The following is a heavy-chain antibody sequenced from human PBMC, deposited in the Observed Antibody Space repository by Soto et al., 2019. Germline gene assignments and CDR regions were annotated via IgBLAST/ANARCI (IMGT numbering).Heavy chain of an antibody. D-gene: IGHD3-9*01. CDR2: IIPIFGTA. CDR3: ARGWDDILTGRGYYYYGMDV. CDR1: GGTFSSYA. J-gene: IGHJ6*02. Sequence: QVQLVQSGAEVKKPGSSVKVSCKASGGTFSSYAISWVRQAPGQGLEWMGGIIPIFGTANYAQKFQGRVTITADESTSTAYMELSSLRSEDTAVYYCARGWDDILTGRGYYYYGMDVWGQGTTVTVSS. V-gene: IGHV1-69*12.